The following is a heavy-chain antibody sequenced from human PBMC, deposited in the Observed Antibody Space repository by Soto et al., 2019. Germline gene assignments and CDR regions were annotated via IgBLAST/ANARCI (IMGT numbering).Heavy chain of an antibody. J-gene: IGHJ6*02. D-gene: IGHD3-10*01. V-gene: IGHV3-53*01. CDR3: AREGVLWFGSQPYGMDV. CDR2: IYSGGST. Sequence: EVQLVESGGGLIQPGGSLRLSCAASGFTVSSNYMSWVRQAPGKGLEWVSVIYSGGSTYYADSVKGRFTISRDNSKNTLYLQMNSLRAEDTAVYYCAREGVLWFGSQPYGMDVWGQGTTVTVSS. CDR1: GFTVSSNY.